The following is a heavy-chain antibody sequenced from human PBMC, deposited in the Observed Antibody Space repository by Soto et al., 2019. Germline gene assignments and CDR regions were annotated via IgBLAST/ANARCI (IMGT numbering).Heavy chain of an antibody. CDR3: ARDEYQLLSSVSWFDS. V-gene: IGHV4-30-4*01. CDR2: IYHTGNT. D-gene: IGHD2-2*01. CDR1: GGSISDDSY. J-gene: IGHJ5*01. Sequence: SETLSLTCTVSGGSISDDSYWSWIRQTPGKGLEWIGYIYHTGNTYYNPSLRSRVSISVDKSKSQFSLKLISVTAADTAVYFCARDEYQLLSSVSWFDSWGQGTLATGSS.